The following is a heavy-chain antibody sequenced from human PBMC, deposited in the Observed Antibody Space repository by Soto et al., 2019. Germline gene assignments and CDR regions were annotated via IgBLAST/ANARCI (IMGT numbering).Heavy chain of an antibody. CDR1: GFTFSSHG. V-gene: IGHV3-23*01. Sequence: EAQLLESGGDWAQPGGSLGLSCAASGFTFSSHGMSWVRQAPGKGLEWIAGLSRGGGTTYYADSVKGRFTISRDNSKNTLDLIMNSLKVEDTALYYCAKDGQYRTDGFDVWGQGTMVTVSS. J-gene: IGHJ3*01. D-gene: IGHD6-6*01. CDR2: LSRGGGTT. CDR3: AKDGQYRTDGFDV.